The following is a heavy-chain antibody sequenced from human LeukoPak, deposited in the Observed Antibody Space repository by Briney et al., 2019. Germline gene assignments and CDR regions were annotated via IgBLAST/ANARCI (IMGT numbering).Heavy chain of an antibody. CDR2: IYYSGST. CDR3: AREVAATMGDWFDP. D-gene: IGHD2-15*01. J-gene: IGHJ5*02. V-gene: IGHV4-59*12. CDR1: GGSISSYY. Sequence: SETLSLTCTVSGGSISSYYWSWIRQPPGKGLEWIGSIYYSGSTYYNPSLKSRVTISVDTSKNQFSLKLSSVTAADTAVYYCAREVAATMGDWFDPWGQGTLVTVSS.